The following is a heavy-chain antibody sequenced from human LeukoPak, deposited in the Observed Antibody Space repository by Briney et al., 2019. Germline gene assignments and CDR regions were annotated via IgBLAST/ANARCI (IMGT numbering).Heavy chain of an antibody. Sequence: GGSLRLSCAASGFTFSSYWMSWVRQAPGKGLEWVANIKQDGSEKYYVDSVKGRFTISRDNAKNSLYLQMNSLRAEDTAVYYCARELRFLSGPLSVAFDIWGQGTMVTVSS. D-gene: IGHD3-3*01. CDR3: ARELRFLSGPLSVAFDI. CDR1: GFTFSSYW. J-gene: IGHJ3*02. V-gene: IGHV3-7*01. CDR2: IKQDGSEK.